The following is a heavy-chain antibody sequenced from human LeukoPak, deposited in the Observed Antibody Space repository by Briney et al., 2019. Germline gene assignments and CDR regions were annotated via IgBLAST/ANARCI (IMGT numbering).Heavy chain of an antibody. CDR2: IYYSGST. J-gene: IGHJ5*02. CDR1: GGSISSGDYY. D-gene: IGHD2-21*02. Sequence: SETLSLTCTVSGGSISSGDYYWSWIRQPPGKGLEWIGYIYYSGSTYYNPSLKSRVTISVDTSKNQFSLKLSSVTAADTAVYYCARGKVVTAIGWWFDPWGQGTLVTVSS. CDR3: ARGKVVTAIGWWFDP. V-gene: IGHV4-30-4*01.